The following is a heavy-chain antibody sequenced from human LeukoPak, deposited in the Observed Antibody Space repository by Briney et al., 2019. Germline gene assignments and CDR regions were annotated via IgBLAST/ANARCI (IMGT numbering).Heavy chain of an antibody. D-gene: IGHD6-13*01. CDR2: INPSGGST. J-gene: IGHJ6*02. CDR3: AMPEDSSSWYGDYYYGMDV. CDR1: GYTFTSYY. V-gene: IGHV1-46*01. Sequence: GASVKVSCRASGYTFTSYYMHWVRQAPGQGLEWMGIINPSGGSTSYAQKFQGRVTMTRDTSTSTVYMELSSLRSEDTAVYYCAMPEDSSSWYGDYYYGMDVWGQGTTVTVSS.